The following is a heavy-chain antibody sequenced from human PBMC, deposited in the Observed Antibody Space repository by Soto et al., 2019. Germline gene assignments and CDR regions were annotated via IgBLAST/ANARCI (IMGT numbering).Heavy chain of an antibody. CDR1: GYTFTSYA. CDR3: ARDYCSSTSCYLYYFDY. Sequence: ASVKVSCKASGYTFTSYAMHWVRQAPGQRLEWMGWINAGNGNTKYSQKFQGRVTITRDTSASTAYMELSSLRSEDTAVYYCARDYCSSTSCYLYYFDYWGQGTLVTVSS. V-gene: IGHV1-3*01. D-gene: IGHD2-2*01. J-gene: IGHJ4*02. CDR2: INAGNGNT.